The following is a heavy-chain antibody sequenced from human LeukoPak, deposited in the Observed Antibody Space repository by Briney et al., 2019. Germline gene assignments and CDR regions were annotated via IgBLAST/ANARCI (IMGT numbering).Heavy chain of an antibody. D-gene: IGHD3-3*01. CDR3: ARSGRFLEWSYMDV. Sequence: SVTVSCKASGGTFSSYAISWVRQAPGQGLEWMGGIIPIFGTANYAQKFQGRVTITTDESTSTAYMELSSLRSEDTAVYYCARSGRFLEWSYMDVWGKGTTVTVSS. CDR1: GGTFSSYA. V-gene: IGHV1-69*05. CDR2: IIPIFGTA. J-gene: IGHJ6*03.